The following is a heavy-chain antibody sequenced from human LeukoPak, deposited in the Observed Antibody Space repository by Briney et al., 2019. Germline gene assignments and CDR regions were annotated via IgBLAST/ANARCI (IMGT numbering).Heavy chain of an antibody. D-gene: IGHD1-26*01. CDR2: INPDGSYT. Sequence: PGGSLRLSCAASGFTFNSFWMHWVRQAPGKGLVWVSRINPDGSYTNYADSVRGRFTISRDNTKNTLYLQMNSLRADDTSLYFCAKDLRGARDYWGQGTLVTVSS. V-gene: IGHV3-74*01. CDR1: GFTFNSFW. CDR3: AKDLRGARDY. J-gene: IGHJ4*02.